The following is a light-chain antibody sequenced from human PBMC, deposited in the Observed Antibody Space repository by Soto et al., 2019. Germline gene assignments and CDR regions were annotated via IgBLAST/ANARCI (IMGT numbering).Light chain of an antibody. J-gene: IGLJ2*01. CDR2: DNN. CDR1: SSIIGNNY. CDR3: GTWDSSLSAGV. Sequence: QSVLTQPPSVSAAPGQKVTISCSGSSSIIGNNYVSWYQQLPGTAPKLLIYDNNKRPSGIPDRFSGSESGTSATLGITGLQTGDEADYYCGTWDSSLSAGVFGGGTKLTVL. V-gene: IGLV1-51*01.